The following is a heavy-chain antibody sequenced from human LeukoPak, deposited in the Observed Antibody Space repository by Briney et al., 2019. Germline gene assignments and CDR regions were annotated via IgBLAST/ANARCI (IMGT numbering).Heavy chain of an antibody. V-gene: IGHV3-23*01. J-gene: IGHJ5*02. D-gene: IGHD4-17*01. CDR2: ILSTGTT. CDR3: ATVKYDYGDPVGWFDP. Sequence: GGSLRLSCATSGFPFSTSAMPWVRQAPGKGLEWVSHILSTGTTYYADSVRGRFTISRDNSKNTLYLLMTSLRAEDTAVYYCATVKYDYGDPVGWFDPWGQGTLVTVSS. CDR1: GFPFSTSA.